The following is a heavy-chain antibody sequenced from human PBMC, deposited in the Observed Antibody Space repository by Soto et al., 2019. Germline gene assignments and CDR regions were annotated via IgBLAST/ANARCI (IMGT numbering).Heavy chain of an antibody. D-gene: IGHD3-16*01. V-gene: IGHV4-39*01. Sequence: SETLSLTCTVSGDSISSSNFYWGWIRQPPGKGLEWIGSIYYSGSTYYSPSLKSRVTVSEDTSKNQFSLKLRSVTAADTAVYYCARHVITAVLAVHYGYFDYWGQGTLVTVSS. J-gene: IGHJ4*02. CDR2: IYYSGST. CDR3: ARHVITAVLAVHYGYFDY. CDR1: GDSISSSNFY.